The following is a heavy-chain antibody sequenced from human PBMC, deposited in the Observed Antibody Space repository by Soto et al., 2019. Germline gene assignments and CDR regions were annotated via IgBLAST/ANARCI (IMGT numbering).Heavy chain of an antibody. CDR1: GFTFSSYA. CDR2: ISGSGGST. V-gene: IGHV3-23*01. CDR3: ATVGAVRTTVTQHYYYYYMDV. D-gene: IGHD4-4*01. J-gene: IGHJ6*03. Sequence: GGSLRLSCAASGFTFSSYAMSWVRQAPGKGLEWVSAISGSGGSTYYADSVKGRFTISRDNSKNTLYLQMNSLRAEDTAVYYCATVGAVRTTVTQHYYYYYMDVWGKGTTVTVSS.